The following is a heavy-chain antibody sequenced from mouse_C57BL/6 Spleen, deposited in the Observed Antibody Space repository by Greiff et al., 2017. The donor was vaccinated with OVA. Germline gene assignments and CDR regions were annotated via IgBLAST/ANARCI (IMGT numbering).Heavy chain of an antibody. V-gene: IGHV14-1*01. D-gene: IGHD2-10*01. CDR2: IDPEDGDT. Sequence: VQLQQSGAELVRPGASVKLSCTASGFNIKDYYMHWVKQRPEQGLEWIGRIDPEDGDTEYAPKFQGKATMTADTSSNTAYLQLSRLTSEDTAVYYCTTAYYGNSYAMDYWGQGTSVTVSS. CDR1: GFNIKDYY. J-gene: IGHJ4*01. CDR3: TTAYYGNSYAMDY.